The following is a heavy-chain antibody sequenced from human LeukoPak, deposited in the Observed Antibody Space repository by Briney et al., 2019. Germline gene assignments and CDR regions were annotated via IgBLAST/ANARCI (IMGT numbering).Heavy chain of an antibody. CDR2: IYHSGST. V-gene: IGHV4-38-2*02. J-gene: IGHJ5*02. Sequence: PSETLSLTCTVSGYSISSGYYWGWIRQPPGKGLEWIGSIYHSGSTYYNPSPKSRVTISVDTSKNQFSLKLSSVTAADTAVYYCARDASAGGWFDPWGQGTLVTVSS. CDR3: ARDASAGGWFDP. CDR1: GYSISSGYY. D-gene: IGHD3-10*01.